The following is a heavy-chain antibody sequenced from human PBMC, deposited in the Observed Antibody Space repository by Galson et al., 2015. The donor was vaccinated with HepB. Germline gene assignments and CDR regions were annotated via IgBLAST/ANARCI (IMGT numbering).Heavy chain of an antibody. J-gene: IGHJ5*02. CDR2: ISSDGKNE. V-gene: IGHV3-30*04. Sequence: SLRLSCAASGFTFSRHDMHWLRQAPGKGLEWVSFISSDGKNEDYADSVKGRFTTSRDNSNDTLFVQMNSLRPEDTAVYYCVRVSPGYGRVEKFDPWGQGTLVTVSS. CDR3: VRVSPGYGRVEKFDP. CDR1: GFTFSRHD. D-gene: IGHD5-12*01.